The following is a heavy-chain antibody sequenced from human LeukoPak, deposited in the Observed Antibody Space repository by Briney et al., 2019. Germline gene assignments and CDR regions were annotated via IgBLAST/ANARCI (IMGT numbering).Heavy chain of an antibody. Sequence: GESLKISCKGSGYSFTNYWIAWVCQMPGKGLEWMGIIYLGDSEPKYSPSFQGQVTISADKSISTAYLQWSSLKASDTAMYYCARRADNSAVDYWGQGTLVTVSS. D-gene: IGHD6-19*01. CDR3: ARRADNSAVDY. J-gene: IGHJ4*02. V-gene: IGHV5-51*01. CDR1: GYSFTNYW. CDR2: IYLGDSEP.